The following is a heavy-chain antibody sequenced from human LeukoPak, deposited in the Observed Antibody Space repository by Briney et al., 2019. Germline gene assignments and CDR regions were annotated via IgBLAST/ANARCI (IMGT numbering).Heavy chain of an antibody. J-gene: IGHJ5*02. V-gene: IGHV1-8*01. Sequence: ASVKVSCKTSGYAFTSFDVNWVRQAPGHGLEWMGWVNPNSGNTGSAPKFQGRVTMTRNTSISTAYLEVSSLGSDDTAVYYCVSPTTWGQGTLVTVSS. D-gene: IGHD1-1*01. CDR2: VNPNSGNT. CDR1: GYAFTSFD. CDR3: VSPTT.